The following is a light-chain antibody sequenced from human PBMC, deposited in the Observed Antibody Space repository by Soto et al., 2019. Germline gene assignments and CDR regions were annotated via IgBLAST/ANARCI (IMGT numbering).Light chain of an antibody. J-gene: IGKJ4*01. Sequence: EIVMTQSPATLSVSPGERATLFCRASQTVSSIFLAWYQQKPGQAPRLLIHGASTRATGIPARFSGSGSGTEFTLTIGRLQSEDFAVYYCQQYSAWPLIFGGGTKVDIK. CDR3: QQYSAWPLI. CDR1: QTVSSI. CDR2: GAS. V-gene: IGKV3-15*01.